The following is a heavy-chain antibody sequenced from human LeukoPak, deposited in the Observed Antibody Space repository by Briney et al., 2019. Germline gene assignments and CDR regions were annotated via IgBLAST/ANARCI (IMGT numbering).Heavy chain of an antibody. D-gene: IGHD3-22*01. CDR2: ISGSGGST. Sequence: PGGSLRLSCAASGFTFSSYAMSWVRQAPGKGLEWVAAISGSGGSTYYADSVKGRFTISRDNSKNTLYLQMSSLRAEDTAVYYCAKRAYYYDSSGYDWGQGTLVTVSS. V-gene: IGHV3-23*01. CDR1: GFTFSSYA. J-gene: IGHJ4*02. CDR3: AKRAYYYDSSGYD.